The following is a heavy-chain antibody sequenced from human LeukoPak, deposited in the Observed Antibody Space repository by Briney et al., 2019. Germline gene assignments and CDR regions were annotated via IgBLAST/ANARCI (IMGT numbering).Heavy chain of an antibody. CDR1: GFTFSSYG. CDR2: ISYDGSNK. D-gene: IGHD2-8*02. Sequence: PGRSLRLSCAASGFTFSSYGMHWVRQAPGKGLEWVAVISYDGSNKYYADSVKGRFTISRDNSKNTLYLQMNSLRAEDTAVYYCASRRWCNDWGQGTLVTVSS. CDR3: ASRRWCND. J-gene: IGHJ4*02. V-gene: IGHV3-30*03.